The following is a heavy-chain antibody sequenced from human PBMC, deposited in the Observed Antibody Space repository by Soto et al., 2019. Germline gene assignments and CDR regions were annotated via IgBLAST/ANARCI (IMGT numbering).Heavy chain of an antibody. CDR3: ARDLTAIWWLPDY. CDR2: IDYTGGTT. J-gene: IGHJ4*02. D-gene: IGHD5-12*01. V-gene: IGHV3-23*01. Sequence: EVQLLESGGGLVQPGGSLRLSCAASGFTFSILAMGWVRQAPGKGLEWVSVIDYTGGTTYYTDSVKGRFIISRDNSKKILYLQMDSLRVEDSAVYYCARDLTAIWWLPDYWGQGTLVTVSS. CDR1: GFTFSILA.